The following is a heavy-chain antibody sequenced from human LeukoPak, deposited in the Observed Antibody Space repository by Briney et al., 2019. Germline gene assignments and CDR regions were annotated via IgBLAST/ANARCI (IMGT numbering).Heavy chain of an antibody. J-gene: IGHJ4*02. V-gene: IGHV3-23*01. CDR2: ISGSGGST. CDR3: AKDPVDTVDYYFDY. Sequence: GGSLRLPCAASGFTFSSYAMSWVRQAPGKGLEWVSAISGSGGSTYYADSVKGRFTISRDNSKNTLYLQMNSLRAEDTAVYYCAKDPVDTVDYYFDYWGQGTLVTVSS. D-gene: IGHD5-18*01. CDR1: GFTFSSYA.